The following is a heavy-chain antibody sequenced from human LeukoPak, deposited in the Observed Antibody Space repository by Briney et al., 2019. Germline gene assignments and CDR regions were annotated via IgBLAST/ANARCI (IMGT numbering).Heavy chain of an antibody. D-gene: IGHD1-26*01. CDR2: INPNSGGT. J-gene: IGHJ5*02. Sequence: ASVKVSCKASGYIFTGYYMHWVRQAPGQGLEWMGWINPNSGGTNYAQKFQGRVTMTRDTSISTAYMELSRLRSDDTAVYYCARASTGAVYNWFDPWGQGTLVTVSS. V-gene: IGHV1-2*02. CDR1: GYIFTGYY. CDR3: ARASTGAVYNWFDP.